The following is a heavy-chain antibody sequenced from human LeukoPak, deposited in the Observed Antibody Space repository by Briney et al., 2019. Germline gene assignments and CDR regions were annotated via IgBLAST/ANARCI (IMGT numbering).Heavy chain of an antibody. Sequence: SETLSLTCTVSGGSISSYYWSWIRQPPGKGLEWIGYIYYSGSTNYNPSLKSRVTISVDTSKNQFSLKLSSVTAADTAVYYCARHHCSGGSCPHNWFDPWGQGTLVTVSS. V-gene: IGHV4-59*08. CDR2: IYYSGST. D-gene: IGHD2-15*01. CDR3: ARHHCSGGSCPHNWFDP. CDR1: GGSISSYY. J-gene: IGHJ5*02.